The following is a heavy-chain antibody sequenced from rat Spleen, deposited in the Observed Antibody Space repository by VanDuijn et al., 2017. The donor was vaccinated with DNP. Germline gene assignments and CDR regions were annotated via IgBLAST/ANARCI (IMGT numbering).Heavy chain of an antibody. V-gene: IGHV5-22*01. J-gene: IGHJ2*01. D-gene: IGHD4-3*01. Sequence: EVQLVESGGGLVQPGRSLKLSCAASGFTFSEYDMAWVRQAPTRGLEWVAYIGSDGYAPYYGVSVKGRFTISRDNAKSTLYLQMNSLRSEDMATYYCVRWNSGHFDYWGQGVMVTGSS. CDR3: VRWNSGHFDY. CDR2: IGSDGYAP. CDR1: GFTFSEYD.